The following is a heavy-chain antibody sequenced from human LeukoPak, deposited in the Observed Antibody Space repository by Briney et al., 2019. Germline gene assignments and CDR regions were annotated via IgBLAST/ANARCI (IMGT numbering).Heavy chain of an antibody. J-gene: IGHJ4*02. Sequence: PGGSLRLSCAASGFTVSSNYMSWVRQAPGKGLEWVSVIYSGGSTYYADSVKGRFTISRDNSKNTPYLQMNSLRAEDTAVYYCARVRVTEDYDYWGQGTLVTVSS. CDR3: ARVRVTEDYDY. V-gene: IGHV3-53*01. CDR2: IYSGGST. D-gene: IGHD2-21*02. CDR1: GFTVSSNY.